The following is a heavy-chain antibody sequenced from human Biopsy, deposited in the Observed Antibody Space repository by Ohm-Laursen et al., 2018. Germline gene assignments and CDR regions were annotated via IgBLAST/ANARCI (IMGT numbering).Heavy chain of an antibody. CDR1: GFTFSSHA. CDR3: ARDPGQDGAIDF. Sequence: GSLRLSCAASGFTFSSHAMAWVRQAPGKGLEWVSGIRDSGDSAYYADSVKGRFTISRDNSRNTLYLQMDSLRVDDTAVYHCARDPGQDGAIDFWGQGTLVTVSS. CDR2: IRDSGDSA. V-gene: IGHV3-23*01. D-gene: IGHD4/OR15-4a*01. J-gene: IGHJ4*02.